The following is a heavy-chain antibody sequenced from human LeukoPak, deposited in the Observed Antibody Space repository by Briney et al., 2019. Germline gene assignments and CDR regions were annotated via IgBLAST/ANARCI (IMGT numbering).Heavy chain of an antibody. V-gene: IGHV1-24*01. CDR2: FDPEDGET. D-gene: IGHD3-16*02. CDR3: ARGEDIVATADYDYVWGSYRAKELFDY. Sequence: ASVKVSCKVSGYTLTELSMHWVRQAPGKGLEWMGGFDPEDGETIYAQKFQGRVTMTEDTSTDTAYMELSSLRSDDTAVYYCARGEDIVATADYDYVWGSYRAKELFDYWGQGTLVTVSS. J-gene: IGHJ4*02. CDR1: GYTLTELS.